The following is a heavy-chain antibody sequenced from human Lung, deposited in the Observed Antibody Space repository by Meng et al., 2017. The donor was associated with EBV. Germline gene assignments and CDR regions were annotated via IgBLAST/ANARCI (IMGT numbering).Heavy chain of an antibody. Sequence: VQVVEVGGEVKKPGASVEVSCKASGYTFTNYGITWVRQAPGQGLEWMGWISAYNGNTNYAQTLQGRATMTTDTSTSTAYMELGSLRSDDTAVYYCARVEVGITSGDYWGQGTLVTVSS. CDR2: ISAYNGNT. V-gene: IGHV1-18*01. D-gene: IGHD1-26*01. J-gene: IGHJ4*02. CDR1: GYTFTNYG. CDR3: ARVEVGITSGDY.